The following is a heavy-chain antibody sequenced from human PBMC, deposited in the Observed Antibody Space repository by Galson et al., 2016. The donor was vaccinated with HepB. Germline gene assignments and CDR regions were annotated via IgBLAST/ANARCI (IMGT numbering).Heavy chain of an antibody. J-gene: IGHJ4*02. CDR2: IYSGDNT. CDR1: GISVGINY. CDR3: AKYKVRGYCSGGNCYNLYLDY. D-gene: IGHD2-15*01. Sequence: SLRLSCAVSGISVGINYMTWVRQVPGKGLEWVSVIYSGDNTYYADSVKGRLTISRDISKNTLNLQMNSLRGDDTAVYYCAKYKVRGYCSGGNCYNLYLDYWGQGTLVTVSS. V-gene: IGHV3-66*01.